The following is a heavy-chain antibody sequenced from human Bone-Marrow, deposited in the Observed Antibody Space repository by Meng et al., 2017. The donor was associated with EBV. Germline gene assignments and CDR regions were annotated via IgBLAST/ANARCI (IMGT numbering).Heavy chain of an antibody. D-gene: IGHD5-12*01. V-gene: IGHV4-34*01. CDR3: ARGVRDKMATISSRLGGYYLY. Sequence: QQWAPERVKPSETLSLTCPVYGGSFSCYHWNRNRQAPGKGPEGIGEINHSGSTTYNPSLKSRVTISVDTSKHQFSLKLSSVTPADTAVYYCARGVRDKMATISSRLGGYYLYWGQGTLVTVSS. J-gene: IGHJ4*02. CDR1: GGSFSCYH. CDR2: INHSGST.